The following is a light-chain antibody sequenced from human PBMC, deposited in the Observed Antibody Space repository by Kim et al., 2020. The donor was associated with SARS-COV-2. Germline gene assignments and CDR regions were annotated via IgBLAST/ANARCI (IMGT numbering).Light chain of an antibody. Sequence: DIQMTQSPSSVSASVGERVTITCRASQAISRWLAWYQQRPGKAPKLLIYDISSLQSGVPSRFSGSGSGTDFTLTISSLQPEDSATYYCQQGHNFPWTFGQGTKVDIK. J-gene: IGKJ1*01. CDR3: QQGHNFPWT. CDR2: DIS. CDR1: QAISRW. V-gene: IGKV1-12*01.